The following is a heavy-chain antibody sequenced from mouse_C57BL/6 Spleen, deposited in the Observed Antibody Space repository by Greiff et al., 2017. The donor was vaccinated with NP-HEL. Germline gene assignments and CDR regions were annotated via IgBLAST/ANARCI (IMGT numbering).Heavy chain of an antibody. CDR2: IYPGDGDT. CDR1: GYAFSSSW. Sequence: QVQLQQSGPELVKPGASVKISCKASGYAFSSSWMNWVKQRPGKGLEWIGRIYPGDGDTNYNGKFKGKATLTADKSSSTAYMQLSSLTSEDSAVYFWARVSTVVADERPYWYFDVWGTGTTVTVSS. CDR3: ARVSTVVADERPYWYFDV. D-gene: IGHD1-1*01. J-gene: IGHJ1*03. V-gene: IGHV1-82*01.